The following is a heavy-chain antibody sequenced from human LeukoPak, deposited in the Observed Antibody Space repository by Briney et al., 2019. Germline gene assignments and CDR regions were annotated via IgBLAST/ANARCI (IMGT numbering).Heavy chain of an antibody. CDR1: GFTFGAYA. J-gene: IGHJ6*03. Sequence: GGSLRLSCTASGFTFGAYAMMWVRQAPGKGLEWISVIYSGGSTYYADSVKGRFTISRDDSKNTLYLQMNSLRAEGTAIYYCARAQWRTYSYYYMDVWGKGTTVTVSS. V-gene: IGHV3-53*01. CDR2: IYSGGST. D-gene: IGHD6-19*01. CDR3: ARAQWRTYSYYYMDV.